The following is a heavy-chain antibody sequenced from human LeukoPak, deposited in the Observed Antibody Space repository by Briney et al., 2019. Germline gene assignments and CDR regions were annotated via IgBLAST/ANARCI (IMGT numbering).Heavy chain of an antibody. Sequence: GRSLRLSCAASGFTFGDYAMHWVRRAPGKGLEWVAGISWNNGDIGYADPVKGRFTISRDNGKNSLSLQMSSLRVEDTALYPCVKDTTSGGYYYMDVWGNGTTVTVS. V-gene: IGHV3-9*01. CDR3: VKDTTSGGYYYMDV. D-gene: IGHD2-15*01. CDR2: ISWNNGDI. CDR1: GFTFGDYA. J-gene: IGHJ6*03.